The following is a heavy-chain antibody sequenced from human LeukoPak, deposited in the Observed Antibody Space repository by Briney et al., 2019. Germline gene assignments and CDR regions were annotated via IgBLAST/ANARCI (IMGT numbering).Heavy chain of an antibody. V-gene: IGHV4-4*02. CDR3: ARAEGYYYGMDV. Sequence: SETLSLTCAVSGGSISSSYWWSWVRQPPGKGLEWIGEIHHSGSTNYNPSLKSRVTISVDKSKNQFSLKLSSVTAADTAVYYCARAEGYYYGMDVWGQGTTVTVSS. CDR1: GGSISSSYW. J-gene: IGHJ6*02. CDR2: IHHSGST.